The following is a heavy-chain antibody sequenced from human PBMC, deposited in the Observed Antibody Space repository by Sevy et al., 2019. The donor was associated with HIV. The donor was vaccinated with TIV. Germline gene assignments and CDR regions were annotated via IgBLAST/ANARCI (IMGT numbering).Heavy chain of an antibody. J-gene: IGHJ4*02. D-gene: IGHD3-22*01. V-gene: IGHV1-69*13. CDR3: ARDPNYYDGSGYFVSGY. Sequence: ASVKVSCKASGGTFSSYAISWVRQAPGQGLEWMGGIIPIFGTANYAQKFQGRVTITADESTSTAYMELSSLRSEDTAVYYCARDPNYYDGSGYFVSGYWGQGTLVTVSS. CDR1: GGTFSSYA. CDR2: IIPIFGTA.